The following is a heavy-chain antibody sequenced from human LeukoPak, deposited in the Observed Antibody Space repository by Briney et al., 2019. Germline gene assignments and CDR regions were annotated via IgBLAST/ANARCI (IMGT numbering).Heavy chain of an antibody. CDR3: ARGRDNYYDSSGYYYERTAYYFDY. V-gene: IGHV1-69*05. Sequence: SVKVSCKASGGTFSSYAIGWVRQAPGQGLEWMGGIIPIFGTANYAQKFQGRVTITTDESTSTAYMELSSLRSEDTAVYCCARGRDNYYDSSGYYYERTAYYFDYWGQGTLVTVSS. D-gene: IGHD3-22*01. CDR1: GGTFSSYA. CDR2: IIPIFGTA. J-gene: IGHJ4*02.